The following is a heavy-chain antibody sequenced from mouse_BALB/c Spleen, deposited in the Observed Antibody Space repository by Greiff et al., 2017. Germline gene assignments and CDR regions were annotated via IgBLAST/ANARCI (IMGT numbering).Heavy chain of an antibody. J-gene: IGHJ4*01. V-gene: IGHV1-20*02. CDR1: GYSFTGYF. CDR2: INPYNGDT. CDR3: ARRGYGNYGDAMDY. D-gene: IGHD2-10*02. Sequence: VQLQQSGPELVKPGASVKISCKASGYSFTGYFMNWVMQSHGKSLEWIGRINPYNGDTFYNQKFKGKATLTVDKSSSTAHMELRSLASEDSAVYYCARRGYGNYGDAMDYWGQGTSVTVSS.